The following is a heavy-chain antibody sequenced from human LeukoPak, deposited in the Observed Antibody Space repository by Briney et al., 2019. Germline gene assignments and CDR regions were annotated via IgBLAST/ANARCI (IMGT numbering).Heavy chain of an antibody. V-gene: IGHV1-2*02. J-gene: IGHJ3*02. CDR3: ARGLGYSSGWYGVRSAFDI. D-gene: IGHD6-19*01. CDR2: INPNSGGT. Sequence: GASVKVSRKASGYTFTGYYMHWVRQAPGQGLEWMGWINPNSGGTNYAQKFQGRVTMARDTSSSTAYMELSRLRSDDTAVYYCARGLGYSSGWYGVRSAFDIWGQGTMVTVSS. CDR1: GYTFTGYY.